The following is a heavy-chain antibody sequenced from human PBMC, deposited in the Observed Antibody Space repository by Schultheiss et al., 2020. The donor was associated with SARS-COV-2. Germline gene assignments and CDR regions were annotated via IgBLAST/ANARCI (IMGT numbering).Heavy chain of an antibody. J-gene: IGHJ6*02. CDR2: ISWNSGSI. Sequence: GGSLRLSCAASGFTFDDYAMHWVRQAPGKGLEWVSGISWNSGSIGYADSVKGRFTISRDNAKNSLYLQMNSLRAEDTAVYYCAREDWNYLASDYYGMDVWGQGTTVTVSS. CDR3: AREDWNYLASDYYGMDV. D-gene: IGHD1-7*01. V-gene: IGHV3-9*01. CDR1: GFTFDDYA.